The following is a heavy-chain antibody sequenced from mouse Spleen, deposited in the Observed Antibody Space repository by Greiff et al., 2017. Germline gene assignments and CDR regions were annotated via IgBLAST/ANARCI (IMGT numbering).Heavy chain of an antibody. CDR3: ARQHYGSSYYFDY. CDR2: IYPGDGDT. D-gene: IGHD1-1*01. Sequence: QVQLQQSGAELARPGASVKLSCKASGYTFTSYWMQWVKQRPGQGLEWIGAIYPGDGDTRYTQKFKGKATLTADKSSSTAYMQLSSLASEDSAVYYCARQHYGSSYYFDYWGQGTTLTVSS. V-gene: IGHV1-87*01. CDR1: GYTFTSYW. J-gene: IGHJ2*01.